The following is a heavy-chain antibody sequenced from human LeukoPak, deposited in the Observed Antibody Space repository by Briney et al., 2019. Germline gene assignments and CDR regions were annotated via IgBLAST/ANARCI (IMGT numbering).Heavy chain of an antibody. CDR1: GFTFSSYW. D-gene: IGHD6-13*01. CDR2: IKKDGSEQ. Sequence: PGGSLRLSCAASGFTFSSYWMSWVRQAPGKGREWVANIKKDGSEQYYLDSVKGRFTISRDNAKNSLYLQMNSLRVEDTAVYYCARDRGSHSSSWYFPFDYWGQGTLVTVSS. V-gene: IGHV3-7*01. CDR3: ARDRGSHSSSWYFPFDY. J-gene: IGHJ4*02.